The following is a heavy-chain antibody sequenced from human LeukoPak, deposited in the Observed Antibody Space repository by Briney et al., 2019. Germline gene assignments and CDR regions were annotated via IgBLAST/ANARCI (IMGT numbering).Heavy chain of an antibody. D-gene: IGHD6-19*01. CDR3: ARDRGWYVDY. CDR2: IYYSGST. J-gene: IGHJ4*02. Sequence: SETLSLTCTVSGGSISSYYWSWIRQPPGKGLEWIGYIYYSGSTNYNPSLKSRVTISVDTSKNQFSLELSSVTAADTAVYYCARDRGWYVDYWGQGTLVTVSS. V-gene: IGHV4-59*01. CDR1: GGSISSYY.